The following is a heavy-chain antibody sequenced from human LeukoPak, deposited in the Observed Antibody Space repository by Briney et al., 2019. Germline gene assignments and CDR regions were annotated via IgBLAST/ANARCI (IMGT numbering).Heavy chain of an antibody. J-gene: IGHJ3*02. V-gene: IGHV3-74*01. CDR1: GFTFSSYW. CDR2: INSDGSST. Sequence: GGSLRLSCAASGFTFSSYWMHWVRQAPGKGLVWVSRINSDGSSTSYADSVKGRFTISRDNSKNTLYLQMNSLRAEDTAVYYCARRISYYYDSSGYYKAHDAFDIWGQGTMVTVSS. CDR3: ARRISYYYDSSGYYKAHDAFDI. D-gene: IGHD3-22*01.